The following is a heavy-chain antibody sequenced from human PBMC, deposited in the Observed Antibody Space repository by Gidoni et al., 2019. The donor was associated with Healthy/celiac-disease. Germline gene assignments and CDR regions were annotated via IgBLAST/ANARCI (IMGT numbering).Heavy chain of an antibody. D-gene: IGHD1-7*01. J-gene: IGHJ4*02. V-gene: IGHV4-34*01. CDR2: INHSGST. CDR3: ARVAELRSFYY. Sequence: QVQLQQWGAGLLKPSETLSLTCAVYGGSFSGYYWSWIRQPPGKGLEWIGEINHSGSTNYNPSLKSRVTISVDTSKNQFSLKLSSVTAADTAVYYCARVAELRSFYYWGQGTLVTVSS. CDR1: GGSFSGYY.